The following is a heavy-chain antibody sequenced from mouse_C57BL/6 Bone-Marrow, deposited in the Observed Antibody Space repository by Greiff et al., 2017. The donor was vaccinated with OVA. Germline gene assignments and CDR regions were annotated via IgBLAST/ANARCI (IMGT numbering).Heavy chain of an antibody. D-gene: IGHD2-2*01. V-gene: IGHV1-15*01. CDR2: IDPETGGT. CDR1: GYTFTDYE. J-gene: IGHJ4*01. CDR3: TRWGWLAMDY. Sequence: QVHVKQSGAELVRPGASVTLSCKASGYTFTDYEMHWVKQTPVHGLEWIGAIDPETGGTAYNQKFKGKAILTADKSSSTAYMELRSLTSEDSAVYYCTRWGWLAMDYWGQGTSVTVSS.